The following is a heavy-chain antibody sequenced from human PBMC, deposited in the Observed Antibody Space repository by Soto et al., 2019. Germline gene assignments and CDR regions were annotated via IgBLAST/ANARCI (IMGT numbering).Heavy chain of an antibody. J-gene: IGHJ3*01. Sequence: GGSLRLSCVASGFTFSSYAMSWVRQVPGKGLEWVLTISDAAGSAYYVDSVKGRFTISRDNSKKTLYLQMNSLRAEDSAVYYCARPYGGKIGDAPDLWGPGTMVTVSS. V-gene: IGHV3-23*01. D-gene: IGHD4-17*01. CDR1: GFTFSSYA. CDR3: ARPYGGKIGDAPDL. CDR2: ISDAAGSA.